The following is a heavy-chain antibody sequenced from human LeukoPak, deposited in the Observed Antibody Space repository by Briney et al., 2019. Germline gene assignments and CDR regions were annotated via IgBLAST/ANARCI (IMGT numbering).Heavy chain of an antibody. J-gene: IGHJ4*02. CDR1: GVSVSSGNYY. V-gene: IGHV4-61*01. CDR2: IYYSGST. CDR3: ARAAAELWWSFDY. Sequence: SETLSLTCTVSGVSVSSGNYYWSWIRQPPGKGLEWIGYIYYSGSTNYNPSLKSRVTISVDTSKNQFSLKLSSVTAADTAVYYCARAAAELWWSFDYWGQGTQVTVSS. D-gene: IGHD2-21*01.